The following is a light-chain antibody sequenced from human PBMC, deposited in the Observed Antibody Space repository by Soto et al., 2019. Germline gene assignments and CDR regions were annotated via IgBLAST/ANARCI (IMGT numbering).Light chain of an antibody. CDR3: HQYGSSPIT. J-gene: IGKJ5*01. V-gene: IGKV3-20*01. CDR2: GAS. Sequence: EIVLTQSPGTLSLSPGERGTLSFRASQSVTGSYLAWYQQKPGQAPRLLIYGASSRATGIPDRFSGSASGTDFTLSISRLEPEDFAVYYCHQYGSSPITFGQGTRLEI. CDR1: QSVTGSY.